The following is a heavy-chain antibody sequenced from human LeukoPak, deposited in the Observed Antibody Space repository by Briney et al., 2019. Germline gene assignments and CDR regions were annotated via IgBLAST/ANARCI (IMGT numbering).Heavy chain of an antibody. D-gene: IGHD3-10*01. CDR3: ARPFYYGSGSYRFDY. J-gene: IGHJ4*02. CDR1: GYTFTGYY. Sequence: ASVKVSCKASGYTFTGYYMHWVRQAPGQGLEWMGCINPNSGGTNYAQKFQGRVTMTRDTSISTAYMELSRLRSDDTAVYYCARPFYYGSGSYRFDYWGQGTLVTVSS. CDR2: INPNSGGT. V-gene: IGHV1-2*02.